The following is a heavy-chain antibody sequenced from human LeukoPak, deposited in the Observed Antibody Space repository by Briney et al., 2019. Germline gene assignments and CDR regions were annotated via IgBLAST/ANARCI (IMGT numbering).Heavy chain of an antibody. CDR1: GYTFTSYA. CDR2: INAGNGNT. Sequence: GASVKVSCKASGYTFTSYAMHWVRQAPGQRLEWMGWINAGNGNTKYSQKFQGRVTITRDTSASTAYMELSSLRSEDTAVYYCARDQNVDYYDSSGYDCWGQGTLVTVSS. V-gene: IGHV1-3*01. J-gene: IGHJ4*02. CDR3: ARDQNVDYYDSSGYDC. D-gene: IGHD3-22*01.